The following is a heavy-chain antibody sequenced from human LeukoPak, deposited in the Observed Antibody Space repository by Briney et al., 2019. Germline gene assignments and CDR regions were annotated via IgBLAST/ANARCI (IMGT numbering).Heavy chain of an antibody. CDR1: GFTFSSYG. J-gene: IGHJ4*02. CDR3: AKDGFRGGYSYGSYFDY. D-gene: IGHD5-18*01. V-gene: IGHV3-30*18. Sequence: GGPLRLSCAASGFTFSSYGMHWVRQAPGKGLEGVAVISYDGSNKYYADSVKGRFTISRDNCKNTLYLQMNSLRAEDTAVYYCAKDGFRGGYSYGSYFDYWGQGTLVTVSS. CDR2: ISYDGSNK.